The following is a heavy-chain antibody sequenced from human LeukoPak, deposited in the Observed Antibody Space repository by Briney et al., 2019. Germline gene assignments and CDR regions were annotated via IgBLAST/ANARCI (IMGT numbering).Heavy chain of an antibody. CDR1: GYTFTCYY. J-gene: IGHJ4*02. Sequence: ASVKFSCKASGYTFTCYYMHWVRQAPGQGLEWMGWIKPNSGGTNYAQQFQGRVTMTRDTSISTAYMELSRLRSDDAAVYYCERDFSQWRATGGLFYWGQGTLVTVSS. CDR3: ERDFSQWRATGGLFY. V-gene: IGHV1-2*02. D-gene: IGHD6-19*01. CDR2: IKPNSGGT.